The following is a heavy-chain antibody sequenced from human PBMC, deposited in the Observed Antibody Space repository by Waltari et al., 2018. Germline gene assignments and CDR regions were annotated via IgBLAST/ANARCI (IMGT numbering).Heavy chain of an antibody. V-gene: IGHV1-2*06. Sequence: QVQLVQSGAEVKKPGASVKVSCKVSGYTLTELSMHWVRQAPGQGLEWMGRINPNSGGTNYAQKFQGRVTMTRDTSISTAYMELSRLRSDDTAVYYCARGLHMTTVTPFDYWGQGTLVTVSS. CDR2: INPNSGGT. J-gene: IGHJ4*02. CDR3: ARGLHMTTVTPFDY. D-gene: IGHD4-17*01. CDR1: GYTLTELS.